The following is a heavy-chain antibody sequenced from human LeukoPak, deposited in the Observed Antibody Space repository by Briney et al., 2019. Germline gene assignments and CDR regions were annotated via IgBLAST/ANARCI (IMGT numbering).Heavy chain of an antibody. CDR3: TRRAARWQFDL. D-gene: IGHD5-24*01. CDR1: GFNFDDYA. CDR2: INWKTGNG. J-gene: IGHJ2*01. Sequence: GGSLRLSCAVSGFNFDDYAMHWVRQAPGRGLEWVSGINWKTGNGIYADSVKGRFTISRDNAKNSLYLQMSSLRDEATALYYCTRRAARWQFDLWGRGTLLTVSS. V-gene: IGHV3-9*01.